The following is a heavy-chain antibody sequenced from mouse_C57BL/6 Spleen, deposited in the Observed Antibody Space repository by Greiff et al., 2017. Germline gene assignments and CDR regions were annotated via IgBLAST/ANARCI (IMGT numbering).Heavy chain of an antibody. Sequence: QVQLQQPGAELVKPGASVKMSCKASGYTFTSYWITWVKQRPGQGLEWIGDIYPGSGSTNYNEKFKSKATLTVDTSSSTAYMQLSSLTSEDSAVYYCARCPITTVVGRDFDYWGQGTTLTVSS. CDR2: IYPGSGST. V-gene: IGHV1-55*01. CDR3: ARCPITTVVGRDFDY. J-gene: IGHJ2*01. CDR1: GYTFTSYW. D-gene: IGHD1-1*01.